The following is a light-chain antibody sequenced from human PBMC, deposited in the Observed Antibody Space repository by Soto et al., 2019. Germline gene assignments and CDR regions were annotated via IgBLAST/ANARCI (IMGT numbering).Light chain of an antibody. Sequence: EIVLTQSPPTLSLSPGERATLSSRASQSVSSYLAWYQQKPGQAPRLLIYDASNRATGTPARFSGSGSGTDFTLTISSLEPEDFAVYYCQQRSNLPWTFGQGTKVEIK. CDR3: QQRSNLPWT. CDR1: QSVSSY. V-gene: IGKV3-11*01. J-gene: IGKJ1*01. CDR2: DAS.